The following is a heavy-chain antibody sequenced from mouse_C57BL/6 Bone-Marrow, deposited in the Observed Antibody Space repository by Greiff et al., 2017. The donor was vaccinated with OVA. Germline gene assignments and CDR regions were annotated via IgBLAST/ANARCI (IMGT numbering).Heavy chain of an antibody. J-gene: IGHJ1*03. CDR2: ISNLAYSI. Sequence: DVMLVESGGGLVQPGRSLKLSCAASGFTFSDYGMAWVRQAPRKGPEWVAFISNLAYSIYYADTVTGRFTISRENAKNTLYLEMSSLRSEDTAMYYCARLTTRGYFDVWGTGTTVTVSS. V-gene: IGHV5-15*01. CDR1: GFTFSDYG. CDR3: ARLTTRGYFDV. D-gene: IGHD5-5*01.